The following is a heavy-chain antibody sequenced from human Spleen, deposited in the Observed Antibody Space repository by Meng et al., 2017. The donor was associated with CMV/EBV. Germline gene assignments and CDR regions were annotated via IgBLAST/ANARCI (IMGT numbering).Heavy chain of an antibody. J-gene: IGHJ4*02. Sequence: SCKISGDTFINFNINWVRQAPGQGLEWMGRIVPKYGVGKYAQGFQGRVTFTADRSTSTAYLELSSLRSEDTAMYYCVRDSREGYNHYWGQGTLVTVSS. CDR3: VRDSREGYNHY. CDR1: GDTFINFN. V-gene: IGHV1-69*04. D-gene: IGHD5-24*01. CDR2: IVPKYGVG.